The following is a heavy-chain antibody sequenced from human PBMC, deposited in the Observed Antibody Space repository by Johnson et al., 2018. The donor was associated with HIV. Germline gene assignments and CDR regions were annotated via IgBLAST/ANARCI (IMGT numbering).Heavy chain of an antibody. J-gene: IGHJ3*02. CDR3: AKALSGWFDAFDI. D-gene: IGHD6-19*01. V-gene: IGHV3-11*01. CDR1: GFSFSDYY. Sequence: QVQLVESGGGLVKPGGSLRLSCAASGFSFSDYYMSWIRQAPGKGLQWISYISSSGTTIYYADSVKGRFTISRDNAKNSLYLQMNSLRAEDTALYYCAKALSGWFDAFDIWGQGTMVTVSS. CDR2: ISSSGTTI.